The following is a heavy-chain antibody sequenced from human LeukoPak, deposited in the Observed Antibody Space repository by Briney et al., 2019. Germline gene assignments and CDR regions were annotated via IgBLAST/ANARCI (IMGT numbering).Heavy chain of an antibody. V-gene: IGHV4-39*01. D-gene: IGHD3-9*01. CDR2: IYYSGHT. J-gene: IGHJ4*02. CDR3: ARRDILTSFSFDY. CDR1: GDSISSSAYY. Sequence: SSETLSLTCSVYGDSISSSAYYWDWSRQPPGKGLEWIGNIYYSGHTRYNPSLKSRFAISIDTSKNQFSLKLSSVTAADTAVYYCARRDILTSFSFDYWGQGTLVTASS.